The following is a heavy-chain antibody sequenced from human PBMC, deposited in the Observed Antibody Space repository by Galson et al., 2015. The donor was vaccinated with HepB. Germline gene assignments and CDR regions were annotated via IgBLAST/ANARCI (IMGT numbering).Heavy chain of an antibody. Sequence: SETLSLTCTVSGGSISSSSYYWGWIRQPPGKGLEWIGSIYYSGSTYYNPSLKSRVTISVDTSKNQFSLKLSSVTAADTAVYYCARQSSYYHRKYYFDYWGQGTLVTVSS. V-gene: IGHV4-39*01. CDR2: IYYSGST. J-gene: IGHJ4*02. CDR1: GGSISSSSYY. D-gene: IGHD3-22*01. CDR3: ARQSSYYHRKYYFDY.